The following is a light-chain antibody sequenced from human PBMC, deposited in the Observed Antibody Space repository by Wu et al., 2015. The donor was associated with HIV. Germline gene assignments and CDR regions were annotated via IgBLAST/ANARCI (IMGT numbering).Light chain of an antibody. Sequence: EIVLTQSPATLSVFPGQRVTLSCRASQSVNTNLAWYQQKPGQAPRLVIYSASMRATGISGRFSGEGSGTEFTLTISSLQSADFAVYCCQQYNDRHSFGQGTKLEI. J-gene: IGKJ2*03. CDR2: SAS. CDR3: QQYNDRHS. CDR1: QSVNTN. V-gene: IGKV3-15*01.